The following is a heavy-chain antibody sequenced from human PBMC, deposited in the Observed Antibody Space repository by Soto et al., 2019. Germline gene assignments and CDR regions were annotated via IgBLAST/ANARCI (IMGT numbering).Heavy chain of an antibody. CDR1: GGTFSSYA. CDR3: ARDDWGYYGMDV. J-gene: IGHJ6*02. V-gene: IGHV1-69*06. D-gene: IGHD3-16*01. Sequence: ASVKVSCKASGGTFSSYAISWVRQAPGQGLEWMRGIIPIFGTANYAQKFQGRVTITADKSTSTAYMELSSLRSEDTAVYYCARDDWGYYGMDVWGQGTTVTVSS. CDR2: IIPIFGTA.